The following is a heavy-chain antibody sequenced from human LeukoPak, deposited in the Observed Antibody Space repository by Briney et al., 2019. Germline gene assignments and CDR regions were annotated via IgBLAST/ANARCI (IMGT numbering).Heavy chain of an antibody. V-gene: IGHV5-51*01. D-gene: IGHD6-19*01. CDR1: GYSFTTYW. CDR2: IYPGDSDT. Sequence: GESLKISCKASGYSFTTYWIAWVRQMPGKGLEWMGMIYPGDSDTTYSPSFQGQVTISADRSISTAYLQWNSLKASDTAMYYCARLLEGVAGTWGYWGQGTLVTVS. J-gene: IGHJ4*02. CDR3: ARLLEGVAGTWGY.